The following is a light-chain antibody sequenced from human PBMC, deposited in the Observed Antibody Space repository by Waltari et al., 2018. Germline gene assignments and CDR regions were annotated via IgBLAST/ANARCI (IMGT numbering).Light chain of an antibody. V-gene: IGLV2-11*01. CDR1: SRDVGGYNY. J-gene: IGLJ3*02. CDR3: CSYAGSYTLV. Sequence: QSALTHPRSVSVSPGQPVTLSCTATSRDVGGYNYVPWYQQHPGKAPKLMIYDVSKRPSGVPDRFSGSKSGNTASLTISGLQAEDEADYYCCSYAGSYTLVFGGGTKLTVL. CDR2: DVS.